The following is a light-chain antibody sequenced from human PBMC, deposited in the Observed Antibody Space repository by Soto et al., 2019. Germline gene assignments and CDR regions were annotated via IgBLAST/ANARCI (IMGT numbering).Light chain of an antibody. CDR3: CSYAGSYTVV. CDR2: DVN. Sequence: QSVLTQPRSVSGSPGQSVTISCTGTSSDVGAYNFVSWYQQHPGKAPKLMIYDVNKRPSGVPDRFSGSKSGNTASLTISGLQAEDEADYYCCSYAGSYTVVFGTGTKVTVL. V-gene: IGLV2-11*01. J-gene: IGLJ1*01. CDR1: SSDVGAYNF.